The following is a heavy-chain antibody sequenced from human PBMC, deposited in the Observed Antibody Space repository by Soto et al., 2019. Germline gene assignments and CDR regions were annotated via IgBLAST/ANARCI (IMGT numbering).Heavy chain of an antibody. Sequence: EVQLVESGGGLVQPGGSLRLSCAASGFTFSSYWMHWVRQAPGKGLVWVSRINSDGSSTSYADSVKGRFTISRDNAKNTLYLQMNSLRAEDTAVYYCASEGAAVDAFDIWGQGTMVTVSS. J-gene: IGHJ3*02. CDR2: INSDGSST. D-gene: IGHD6-13*01. CDR1: GFTFSSYW. V-gene: IGHV3-74*01. CDR3: ASEGAAVDAFDI.